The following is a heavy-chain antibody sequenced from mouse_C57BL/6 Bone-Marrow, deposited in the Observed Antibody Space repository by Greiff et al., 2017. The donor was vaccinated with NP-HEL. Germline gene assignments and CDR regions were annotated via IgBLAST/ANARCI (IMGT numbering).Heavy chain of an antibody. J-gene: IGHJ2*01. CDR1: GFTFSSYA. CDR3: ARNGRNYFDY. D-gene: IGHD1-1*01. V-gene: IGHV5-4*03. CDR2: ISDGGSYT. Sequence: EVMLVESGGGLVKPGGSLKLSCAASGFTFSSYAMSWVRQTPEKRLEWVATISDGGSYTYYPDNVKGRFAISRDNAKNNLYLQMSHLKSEDTAMYYCARNGRNYFDYWGQGTTLTVSS.